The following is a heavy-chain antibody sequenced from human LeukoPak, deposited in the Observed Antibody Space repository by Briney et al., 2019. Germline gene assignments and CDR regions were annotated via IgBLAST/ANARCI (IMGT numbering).Heavy chain of an antibody. CDR3: VRDRAEGREWVEFDP. Sequence: PGGSLRLSCAASGFMFSAYAMHWVRQAPGKGLEWVAIISYDGIDKDYADSVKGRFTISRDNSKNTLYLQMNNLRVEDTAVYHCVRDRAEGREWVEFDPWGQGTVVTVSS. CDR1: GFMFSAYA. V-gene: IGHV3-30*14. CDR2: ISYDGIDK. D-gene: IGHD2-8*01. J-gene: IGHJ5*02.